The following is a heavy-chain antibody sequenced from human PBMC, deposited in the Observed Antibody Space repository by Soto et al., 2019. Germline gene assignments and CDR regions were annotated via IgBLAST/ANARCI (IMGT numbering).Heavy chain of an antibody. D-gene: IGHD2-15*01. CDR3: ARDGYCSGGSCYFHIYGMDV. CDR2: ISAYNGNT. V-gene: IGHV1-18*01. CDR1: GYSFTSYG. Sequence: ALVKLSCKASGYSFTSYGTSWRSHAPEQELQWMGWISAYNGNTNYAQKLQGRVTMTTDTSTSTAYMELRSLRSDDTAVYYCARDGYCSGGSCYFHIYGMDVWGQGTTVTVSS. J-gene: IGHJ6*02.